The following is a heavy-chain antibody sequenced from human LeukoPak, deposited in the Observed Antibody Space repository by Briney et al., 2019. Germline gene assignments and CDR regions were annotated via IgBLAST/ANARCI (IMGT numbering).Heavy chain of an antibody. CDR3: ARVSSSWYAPFYY. V-gene: IGHV1-18*01. CDR2: ISAYNGNT. Sequence: ASVKASCKASGYTFTSYGISWVRQAPGQGLEWIGWISAYNGNTNYAQKLQGRVTMTTDTSTSTAYMELRSLRSDDPAVYFWARVSSSWYAPFYYWGPGTLVTVSS. CDR1: GYTFTSYG. J-gene: IGHJ4*02. D-gene: IGHD6-13*01.